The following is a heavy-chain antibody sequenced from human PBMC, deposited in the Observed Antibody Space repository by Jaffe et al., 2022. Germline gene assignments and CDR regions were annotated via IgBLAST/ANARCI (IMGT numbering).Heavy chain of an antibody. CDR3: AKDWGGPSFPRSYYYYYMDV. V-gene: IGHV3-30*18. J-gene: IGHJ6*03. D-gene: IGHD3-16*01. CDR1: GFTFSSYG. CDR2: ISYDGSNK. Sequence: QVQLVESGGGVVQPGRSLRLSCAASGFTFSSYGMHWVRQAPGKGLEWVAVISYDGSNKYYADSVKGRFTISRDNSKNTLYLQMNSLRAEDTAVYYCAKDWGGPSFPRSYYYYYMDVWGKGTTVTVSS.